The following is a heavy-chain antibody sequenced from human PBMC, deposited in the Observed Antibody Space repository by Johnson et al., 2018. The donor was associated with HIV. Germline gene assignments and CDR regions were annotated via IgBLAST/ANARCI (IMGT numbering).Heavy chain of an antibody. CDR3: VRVVVTMIVSDTLPSLGDGRNDAFDI. V-gene: IGHV3-20*04. D-gene: IGHD3-22*01. Sequence: VQLVESGGGVVRPGGSLRLSCPASGFMFGDFAMSWVRQSPGEGPGWVSGTDWHGGNIGYADSVKGRLSIPRDNAKHSLFLQMNSLRVEDTALYYCVRVVVTMIVSDTLPSLGDGRNDAFDIWGQGTMVTVSS. CDR2: TDWHGGNI. J-gene: IGHJ3*02. CDR1: GFMFGDFA.